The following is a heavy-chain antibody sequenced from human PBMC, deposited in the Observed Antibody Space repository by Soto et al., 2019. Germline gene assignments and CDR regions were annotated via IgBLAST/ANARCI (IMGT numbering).Heavy chain of an antibody. D-gene: IGHD6-13*01. Sequence: QLQLQESGPGLVKPSETLSLTCTVSGGSISSSSFHWGWIRQPPGKGLEWIGSIYYSGSTYYNPSLKSTVTIAVGPAKNQFSLKLSSVAAADTAAYYGARRGRAAGIDWGVVPWGRGILVTVAS. CDR2: IYYSGST. V-gene: IGHV4-39*01. J-gene: IGHJ5*02. CDR1: GGSISSSSFH. CDR3: ARRGRAAGIDWGVVP.